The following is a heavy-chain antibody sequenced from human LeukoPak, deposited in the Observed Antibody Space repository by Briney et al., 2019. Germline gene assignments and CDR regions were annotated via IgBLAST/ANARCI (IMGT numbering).Heavy chain of an antibody. CDR2: ITGNSGTT. V-gene: IGHV3-23*01. Sequence: RGSLRLSCAASGLIFSNYAMTWVRQAPGKGLEWVSSITGNSGTTKYADSVRGRFTMSRDNSRNTLYLQMDSLRAEDTAVYYCAKDPNGDYIGAFDAWGPGKMVIVSS. J-gene: IGHJ3*01. D-gene: IGHD2-8*01. CDR3: AKDPNGDYIGAFDA. CDR1: GLIFSNYA.